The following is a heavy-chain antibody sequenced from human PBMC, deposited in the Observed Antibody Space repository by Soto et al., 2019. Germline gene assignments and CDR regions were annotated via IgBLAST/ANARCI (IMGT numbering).Heavy chain of an antibody. Sequence: SETLSLTCTVSGGSISSSSYYWGWIRQPPGKGLEWIGSIYYSGSTYYNPSLKSRVTISVDTSKNQFSLKLSSVTAADTAVYYCARFLLATTYFDYSGQGTLVTVSS. CDR1: GGSISSSSYY. D-gene: IGHD5-12*01. CDR3: ARFLLATTYFDY. V-gene: IGHV4-39*01. CDR2: IYYSGST. J-gene: IGHJ4*02.